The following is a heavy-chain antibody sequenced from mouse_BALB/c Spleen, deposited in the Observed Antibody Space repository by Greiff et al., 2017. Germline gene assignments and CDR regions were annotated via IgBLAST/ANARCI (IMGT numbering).Heavy chain of an antibody. J-gene: IGHJ2*01. Sequence: QVQLQQSGAELVKPGAPVKLSCKASGYTFTSYWMNWVKQRPGRGLEWIGRIDPSDSETHYNQKFKDKATLTVDKSSSTAYIQLSSLTSEDSAVYYCARLEYYGSSGYWGQGTTLTVSS. D-gene: IGHD1-1*01. CDR1: GYTFTSYW. V-gene: IGHV1-69*02. CDR3: ARLEYYGSSGY. CDR2: IDPSDSET.